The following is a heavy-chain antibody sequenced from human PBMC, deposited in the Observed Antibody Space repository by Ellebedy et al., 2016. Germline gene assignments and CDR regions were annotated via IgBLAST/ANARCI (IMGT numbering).Heavy chain of an antibody. J-gene: IGHJ4*02. CDR3: ASENSWLHIDY. D-gene: IGHD5-24*01. V-gene: IGHV3-30*03. Sequence: GESLKISCAASGFTFSSYGMHWVRQAPGKGLEWVAVISYDGSNKYYADSVKGRFTISRDNSKNTLYLQMNSLRAEDTAVYYCASENSWLHIDYWGQGTLVTVSS. CDR1: GFTFSSYG. CDR2: ISYDGSNK.